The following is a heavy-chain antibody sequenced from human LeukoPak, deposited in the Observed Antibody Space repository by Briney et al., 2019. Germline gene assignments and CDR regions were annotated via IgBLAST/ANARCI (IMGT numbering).Heavy chain of an antibody. D-gene: IGHD1-26*01. V-gene: IGHV3-74*01. CDR2: INSDGSST. Sequence: GGSLRLSCAASGFTFSSYWMHWIRQAPGKGLVWVSRINSDGSSTSYADSVKGRFTISRDNAKNTLYLQMNSLRAEDTAVYYWRNVNCELRDACEIWGQGTMVTVSS. CDR3: RNVNCELRDACEI. J-gene: IGHJ3*02. CDR1: GFTFSSYW.